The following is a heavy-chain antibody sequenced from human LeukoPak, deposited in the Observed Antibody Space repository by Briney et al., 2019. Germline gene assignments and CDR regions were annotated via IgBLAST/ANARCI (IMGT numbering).Heavy chain of an antibody. D-gene: IGHD6-19*01. CDR3: ARRSIAMAGVYGMDV. J-gene: IGHJ6*02. CDR1: GGSFSGYY. V-gene: IGHV4-59*08. CDR2: IYYTGST. Sequence: SETLSLTCAVYGGSFSGYYWSWIRQPPGKGLEWIGYIYYTGSTNYNSSLKSRVTISIDTSKNQFSLKLNSVTAADTAVYYCARRSIAMAGVYGMDVWGQGTTVTVSS.